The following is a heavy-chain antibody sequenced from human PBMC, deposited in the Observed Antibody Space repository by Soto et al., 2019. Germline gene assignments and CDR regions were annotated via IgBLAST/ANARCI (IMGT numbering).Heavy chain of an antibody. CDR2: ISSSGSTI. CDR1: GFTFSSYE. J-gene: IGHJ4*02. V-gene: IGHV3-48*03. CDR3: AKGSGLRWNIYFDY. Sequence: GGSLRLSCAASGFTFSSYEMNWVRQAPGKGLEWVSYISSSGSTIHYADSVKGRFTISRDNSKNTLYVQMNSLRAEDTAVYYCAKGSGLRWNIYFDYWGQGTLVTVSS. D-gene: IGHD4-17*01.